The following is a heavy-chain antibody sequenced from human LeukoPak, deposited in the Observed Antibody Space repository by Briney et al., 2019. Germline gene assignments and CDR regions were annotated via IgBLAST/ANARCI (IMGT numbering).Heavy chain of an antibody. CDR1: GFTFSSYS. Sequence: GGSLRLSCAASGFTFSSYSMNWVRQAPGKGLEWVSSISSSSSYIYYADSVKGRFTIYRDNAKNSLYLQMNSLRAEDTAVYYCARGGRRDLGYCSSTSCYAQYYFDYWGQGTLVTVSS. CDR2: ISSSSSYI. V-gene: IGHV3-21*01. CDR3: ARGGRRDLGYCSSTSCYAQYYFDY. J-gene: IGHJ4*02. D-gene: IGHD2-2*01.